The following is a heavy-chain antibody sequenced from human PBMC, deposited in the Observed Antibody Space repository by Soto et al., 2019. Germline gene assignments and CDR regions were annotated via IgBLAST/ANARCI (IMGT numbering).Heavy chain of an antibody. CDR1: GFTFSSYA. J-gene: IGHJ4*02. Sequence: LRLSCAASGFTFSSYAMSWVRQAPGKGLEWVSAISGSGGSTYYADSVKGRFTISRDNSKNTLYLQMNSLRAEDTAVYYCAKDLRYFDWLIRPFDYWGQGTLVTVS. CDR3: AKDLRYFDWLIRPFDY. D-gene: IGHD3-9*01. CDR2: ISGSGGST. V-gene: IGHV3-23*01.